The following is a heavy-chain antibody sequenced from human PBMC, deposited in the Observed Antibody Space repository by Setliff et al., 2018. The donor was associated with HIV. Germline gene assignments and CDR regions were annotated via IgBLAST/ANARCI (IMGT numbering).Heavy chain of an antibody. CDR3: ARGVNFDY. D-gene: IGHD3-3*01. Sequence: SETLSLTCTVSGGSFSGYYWSWIRQPPGKGLEWIGYIYIYNSGSTNYNPSLTSRVTISADTSRNQFSLKLTSVTAADTAIYYCARGVNFDYWGQGTQVTVSS. J-gene: IGHJ4*02. V-gene: IGHV4-59*01. CDR1: GGSFSGYY. CDR2: IYIYNSGST.